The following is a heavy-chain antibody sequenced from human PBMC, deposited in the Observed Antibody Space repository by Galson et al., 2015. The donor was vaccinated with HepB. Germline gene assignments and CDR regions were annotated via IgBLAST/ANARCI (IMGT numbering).Heavy chain of an antibody. CDR3: AKDSYYDSSGSDY. J-gene: IGHJ4*02. V-gene: IGHV3-30*18. D-gene: IGHD3-22*01. CDR1: GFTFSSYG. CDR2: ISHDGSNK. Sequence: LRLSCAASGFTFSSYGMHWVRQAPGKGLEWVAVISHDGSNKYYADSVKGRFTISRDNSKNTLYLQMNSLRAEDTAVYYCAKDSYYDSSGSDYWGQGTLVTVSS.